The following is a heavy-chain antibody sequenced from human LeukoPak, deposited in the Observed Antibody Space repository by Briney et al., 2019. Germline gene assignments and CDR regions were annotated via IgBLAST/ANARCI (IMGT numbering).Heavy chain of an antibody. V-gene: IGHV3-30*18. CDR1: GFTFSSYV. D-gene: IGHD3-22*01. CDR3: AKPFYDSSGYYFDY. J-gene: IGHJ4*02. Sequence: GGSLRLSCAASGFTFSSYVMHWVRQAPGKGLEWVAVISYDGSNKYYADSVKGRFTISRDNSKNTLYLQMNSLRAEDTAVYYCAKPFYDSSGYYFDYWGQGTLVTVSS. CDR2: ISYDGSNK.